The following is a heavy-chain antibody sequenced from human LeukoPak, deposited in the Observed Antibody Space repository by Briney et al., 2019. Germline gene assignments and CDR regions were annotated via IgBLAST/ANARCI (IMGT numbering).Heavy chain of an antibody. CDR3: ARVSRGYCSGGSCYVDY. CDR1: GYTFTSYG. J-gene: IGHJ4*02. V-gene: IGHV1-18*01. D-gene: IGHD2-15*01. Sequence: ASVKVSCKASGYTFTSYGISWVRQAPGQGLEWMGWIGAYNGNTNYAQKLQGRVTMTTDTSTSTAYVELRSLRSDDTAVYYCARVSRGYCSGGSCYVDYWGQGTLVTVSS. CDR2: IGAYNGNT.